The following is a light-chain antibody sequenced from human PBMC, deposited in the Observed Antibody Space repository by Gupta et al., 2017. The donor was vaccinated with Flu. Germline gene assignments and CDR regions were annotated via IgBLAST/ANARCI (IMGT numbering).Light chain of an antibody. CDR1: QSVNYN. CDR3: QQRRLGPTD. CDR2: DAS. Sequence: EVVLTQSPATLSLSPGERATLSCRASQSVNYNLAWYQQKSGQAPRLLIYDASNRATGIPARFSGSGYGTDFTLTISSLEPEDFAVYYCQQRRLGPTDFGQGTKLEIK. V-gene: IGKV3-11*01. J-gene: IGKJ2*01.